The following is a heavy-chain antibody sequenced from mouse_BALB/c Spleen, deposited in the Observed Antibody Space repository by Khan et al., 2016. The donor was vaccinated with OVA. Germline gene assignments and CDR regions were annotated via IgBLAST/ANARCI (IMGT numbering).Heavy chain of an antibody. J-gene: IGHJ3*01. D-gene: IGHD2-13*01. Sequence: EVELVESGGGLVKPGGSLKLSCAASGFTFSDYYMYWVRQTPDERLEWVATISDGVSYIYYGDNVKGRFTISNDNAKNNLYLQMSSLKSEDSAMDYCVRGDYGDPFAYWGQGTLVTVSA. CDR3: VRGDYGDPFAY. CDR2: ISDGVSYI. V-gene: IGHV5-4*02. CDR1: GFTFSDYY.